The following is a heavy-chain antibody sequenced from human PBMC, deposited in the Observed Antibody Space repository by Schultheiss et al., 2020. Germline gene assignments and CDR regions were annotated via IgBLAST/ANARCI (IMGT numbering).Heavy chain of an antibody. V-gene: IGHV4-4*02. D-gene: IGHD3-10*01. Sequence: SETLSLTCAVSGGSISSSNWWSWVRQPPGKGLEWIGEIYHSGSTNYNPSLKSRVTISVDKSKNQFSLKLSSVTAADTAVYYCARTVRGVIRYFDYWGQGTLVTVSS. CDR1: GGSISSSNW. CDR3: ARTVRGVIRYFDY. J-gene: IGHJ4*02. CDR2: IYHSGST.